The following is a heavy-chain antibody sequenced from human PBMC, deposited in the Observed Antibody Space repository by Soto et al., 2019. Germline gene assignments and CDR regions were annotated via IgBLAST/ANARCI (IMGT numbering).Heavy chain of an antibody. J-gene: IGHJ6*02. V-gene: IGHV3-74*01. CDR3: ARDETQTFRSFVHYYGVDV. Sequence: QPGGSLRLSCAASGFTFGSYWMHWVRQAPGKGLVWVSRINSDGSSSSYADSVKGRFTISRDNAKNTLYLKMNSLRTEDTAIYYCARDETQTFRSFVHYYGVDVWGQGTTVTSP. CDR1: GFTFGSYW. D-gene: IGHD3-3*01. CDR2: INSDGSSS.